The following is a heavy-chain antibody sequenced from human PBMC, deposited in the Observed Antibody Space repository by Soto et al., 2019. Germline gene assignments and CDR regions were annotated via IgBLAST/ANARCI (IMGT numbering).Heavy chain of an antibody. V-gene: IGHV4-34*01. D-gene: IGHD3-3*01. J-gene: IGHJ2*01. Sequence: KPSETLSLTCALDGGSCSGYYWSWIRQPPGKELEWIGEIHHSGSTNYNPSLKSRVSISVDTSKNQFTLKLSSRTAPDTAGHYRARSYAVWSGSLFQDWYFDLWGRGSL. CDR2: IHHSGST. CDR1: GGSCSGYY. CDR3: ARSYAVWSGSLFQDWYFDL.